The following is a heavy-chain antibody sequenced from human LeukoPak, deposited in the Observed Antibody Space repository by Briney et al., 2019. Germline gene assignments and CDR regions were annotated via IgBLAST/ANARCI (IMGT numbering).Heavy chain of an antibody. D-gene: IGHD3-22*01. CDR1: GFTFSSYW. Sequence: GGSLRLSCAASGFTFSSYWMHWVRQAPGKGLVWVSRIKTDGSSTSYAASVKGRFTISRDNAKQSLYLQMSSLRAEDTAIYYCARVSSSSWYSGYLYMDVWGRGSTVTVSS. J-gene: IGHJ6*03. V-gene: IGHV3-74*01. CDR3: ARVSSSSWYSGYLYMDV. CDR2: IKTDGSST.